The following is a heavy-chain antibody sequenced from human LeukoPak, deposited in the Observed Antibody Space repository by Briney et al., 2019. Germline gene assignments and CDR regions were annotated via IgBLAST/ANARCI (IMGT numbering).Heavy chain of an antibody. V-gene: IGHV1-46*01. Sequence: ASVKVSCKASGYTFTSYYMHWVRQAPGQGLEWMGIINPSGGSTSYAQKFQGRVTMTGDTSTSTVYMELSSLRSEDTAVYYCARDRIGYGGRYYFDYWGQGTLVTVSS. CDR1: GYTFTSYY. CDR2: INPSGGST. CDR3: ARDRIGYGGRYYFDY. J-gene: IGHJ4*02. D-gene: IGHD3-22*01.